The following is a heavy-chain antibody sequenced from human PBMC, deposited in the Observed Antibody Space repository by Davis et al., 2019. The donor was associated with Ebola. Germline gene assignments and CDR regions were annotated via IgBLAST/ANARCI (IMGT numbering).Heavy chain of an antibody. V-gene: IGHV3-15*07. CDR1: GFTFSNAW. CDR2: IKSKTDGGTT. Sequence: GESLKISCAASGFTFSNAWMNWVRQAPGKGLEWVGRIKSKTDGGTTDYAAPVKGRFTISRDDSKNTLYLQMNSLKTEDTAVYYCTRHPFSGGWFDPWGQGTLVTVSS. D-gene: IGHD2/OR15-2a*01. CDR3: TRHPFSGGWFDP. J-gene: IGHJ5*02.